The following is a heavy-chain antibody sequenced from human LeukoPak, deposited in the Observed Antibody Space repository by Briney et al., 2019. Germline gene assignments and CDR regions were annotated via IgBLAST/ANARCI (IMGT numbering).Heavy chain of an antibody. Sequence: GGSLRLSCSASGFTFSSYAMTWVRQAPGKDLEWVSTISGRGDLEFYTESVKGRFTISRDHSKNTVHLQMDSLRAEDTAIYYCAREGDFWSGYPIDHYYYMDVWGKGTTVTVTS. CDR2: ISGRGDLE. V-gene: IGHV3-23*01. CDR3: AREGDFWSGYPIDHYYYMDV. D-gene: IGHD3-3*01. CDR1: GFTFSSYA. J-gene: IGHJ6*03.